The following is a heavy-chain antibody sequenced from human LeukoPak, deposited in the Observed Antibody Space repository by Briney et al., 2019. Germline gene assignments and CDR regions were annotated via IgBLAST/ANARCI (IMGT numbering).Heavy chain of an antibody. V-gene: IGHV4-59*01. CDR3: ARGVYIAAAQYGY. D-gene: IGHD6-13*01. Sequence: SETLSLTCTVPGGSISSYYWSWIRQPPGEGLGWIGYIYYSGTTNHNPSLKSRVTISVDTAKNQFSLKLSSVTAADTAVYYCARGVYIAAAQYGYWGQGTLVSVSS. CDR1: GGSISSYY. J-gene: IGHJ4*02. CDR2: IYYSGTT.